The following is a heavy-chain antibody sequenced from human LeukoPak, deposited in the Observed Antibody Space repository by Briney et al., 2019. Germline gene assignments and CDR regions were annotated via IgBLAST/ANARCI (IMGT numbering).Heavy chain of an antibody. CDR3: ATSLVVLITHDVSDI. CDR2: IRYDGSNK. J-gene: IGHJ3*02. D-gene: IGHD3-22*01. CDR1: GFTFSDYG. Sequence: GGSLRLSCAASGFTFSDYGMHWVRQAPGKGLEWMAFIRYDGSNKFYADSLKGRFTISRDNSKNTVYLQMNSLRAEDTAVYYCATSLVVLITHDVSDIWGQGTMVTVSS. V-gene: IGHV3-30*02.